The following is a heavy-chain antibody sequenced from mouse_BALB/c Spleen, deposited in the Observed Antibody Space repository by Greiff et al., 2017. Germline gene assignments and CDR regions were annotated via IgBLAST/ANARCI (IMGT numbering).Heavy chain of an antibody. CDR1: GFTFSSYA. CDR3: ARLSTKNFDY. V-gene: IGHV5-9-3*01. J-gene: IGHJ2*01. CDR2: ISSGGSYT. Sequence: EVKVVESGGGLVKPGGSLKLSCAASGFTFSSYAMSWVRQTPEKRLEWVATISSGGSYTYYPDSVKGRFTISRDNAKNTLYLQMSSLRSEDTAMYYCARLSTKNFDYWGQGTTLTVSS. D-gene: IGHD5-1*01.